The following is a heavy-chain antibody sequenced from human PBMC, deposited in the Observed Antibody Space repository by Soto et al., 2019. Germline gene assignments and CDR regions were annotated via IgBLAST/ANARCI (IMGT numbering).Heavy chain of an antibody. Sequence: VAGRRTCADFGCPLGTYRMNWVRQAAGKGLEWIAYVSYDSDTIQYADSVKGRFTISRDNAKNSLYLQMNSLRDEDTAVYYCARLYYDYVWGQGTTVTVSS. CDR1: GCPLGTYR. J-gene: IGHJ6*02. CDR2: VSYDSDTI. V-gene: IGHV3-48*02. D-gene: IGHD3-3*01. CDR3: ARLYYDYV.